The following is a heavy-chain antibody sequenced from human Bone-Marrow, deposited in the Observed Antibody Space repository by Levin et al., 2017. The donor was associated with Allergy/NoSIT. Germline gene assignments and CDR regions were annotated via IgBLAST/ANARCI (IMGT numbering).Heavy chain of an antibody. Sequence: GGSLRLSCAASGFTFDDYAMHWVRQAPGKGLEWVSGISWNSGSIGYADSVKGRFTISRDNAKNSLYLQMNSLRAEDTALYYCAKDIGWTNYYDSSGYYFSIYYYGMDVWGQGTTVTVSS. D-gene: IGHD3-22*01. CDR3: AKDIGWTNYYDSSGYYFSIYYYGMDV. V-gene: IGHV3-9*01. CDR2: ISWNSGSI. J-gene: IGHJ6*02. CDR1: GFTFDDYA.